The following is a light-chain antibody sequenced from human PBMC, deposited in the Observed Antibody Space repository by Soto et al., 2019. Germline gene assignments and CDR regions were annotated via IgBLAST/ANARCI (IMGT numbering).Light chain of an antibody. CDR2: DSN. CDR1: SSNIGGNP. Sequence: QSVLTQSPSASGTPGQRVTISCSGGSSNIGGNPVDWYQQVPGTAPKLLIYDSNQRPSGVPDRFSGSKSGTSASLAIRGLQPEDEADYYCATWDASLSGWVFGGGTKLTVL. CDR3: ATWDASLSGWV. J-gene: IGLJ3*02. V-gene: IGLV1-44*01.